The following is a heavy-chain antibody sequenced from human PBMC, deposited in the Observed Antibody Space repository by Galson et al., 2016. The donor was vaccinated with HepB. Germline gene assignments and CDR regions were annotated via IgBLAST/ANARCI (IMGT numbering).Heavy chain of an antibody. Sequence: ETLSLTCTVSGASISSSSYYWGWIRQPPGKGLEWIGSIYYSGSSYYNPSLKSRVTMSVDTSMHQFSLKLSSVTAADTAVYYCARDRVIWSGYYGPFVGSGGDGMDVWGQGTTVTVSS. V-gene: IGHV4-39*02. J-gene: IGHJ6*02. CDR1: GASISSSSYY. CDR3: ARDRVIWSGYYGPFVGSGGDGMDV. D-gene: IGHD3-3*01. CDR2: IYYSGSS.